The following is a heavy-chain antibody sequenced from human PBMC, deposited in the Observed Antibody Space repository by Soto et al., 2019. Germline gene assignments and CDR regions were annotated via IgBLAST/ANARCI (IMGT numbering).Heavy chain of an antibody. CDR2: VHSGGNT. V-gene: IGHV3-66*01. Sequence: QPGGSLRLSCAASGFTVSSNYMSWVRQAPGNGLEWVSVVHSGGNTYYADSVKGRFTISRDISKNTLYLQMNSLRAEDTAVYYCARAPYSSSWYTFDPWGQGTLVTSPQ. CDR3: ARAPYSSSWYTFDP. D-gene: IGHD6-13*01. J-gene: IGHJ5*02. CDR1: GFTVSSNY.